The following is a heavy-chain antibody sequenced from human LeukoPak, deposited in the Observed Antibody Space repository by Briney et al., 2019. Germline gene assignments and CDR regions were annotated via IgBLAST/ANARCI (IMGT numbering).Heavy chain of an antibody. Sequence: PGGSLTLSCAASGFIFSNYWRHWLRQPPGKGPVWVSRVNNGGSSTTYAGSVKGRFTISRDNAKHTLYLQMNSLRAEDTAVYYCAKGGLRVTDYWGQGTLVTVSS. V-gene: IGHV3-74*03. CDR3: AKGGLRVTDY. CDR1: GFIFSNYW. D-gene: IGHD5/OR15-5a*01. J-gene: IGHJ4*02. CDR2: VNNGGSST.